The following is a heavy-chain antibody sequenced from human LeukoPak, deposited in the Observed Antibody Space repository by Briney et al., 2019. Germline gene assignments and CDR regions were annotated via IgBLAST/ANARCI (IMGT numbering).Heavy chain of an antibody. CDR2: ISSSSSYI. D-gene: IGHD3-3*01. CDR1: GFTFSSYS. J-gene: IGHJ3*02. V-gene: IGHV3-21*01. CDR3: ARVFYDFWSGPDAFDI. Sequence: KTGGSLRLSCAASGFTFSSYSMNWVRRAPGKGLEWASSISSSSSYIYYADSVKGRFTISRDNAKNSLYLQMNSLRAEDTAVYYCARVFYDFWSGPDAFDIWGQGTMVTVSS.